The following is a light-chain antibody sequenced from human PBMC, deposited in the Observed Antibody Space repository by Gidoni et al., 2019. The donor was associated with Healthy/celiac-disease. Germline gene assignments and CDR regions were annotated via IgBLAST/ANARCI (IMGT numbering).Light chain of an antibody. CDR2: GAS. Sequence: EIVLTQSPGTLSLSPGERATLYCRASQSVSSSYLAWYQQKPGQAPRLLIYGASSRATGIPDRFSGSGSGTDFTLTIRSLEPEAFAVYSCQQYGSSPYTFGQGTKLEIK. V-gene: IGKV3-20*01. CDR3: QQYGSSPYT. J-gene: IGKJ2*01. CDR1: QSVSSSY.